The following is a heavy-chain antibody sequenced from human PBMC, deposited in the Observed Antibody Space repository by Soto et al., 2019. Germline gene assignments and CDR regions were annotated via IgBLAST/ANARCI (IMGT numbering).Heavy chain of an antibody. CDR2: TYYRSKWYN. J-gene: IGHJ6*02. D-gene: IGHD1-26*01. V-gene: IGHV6-1*01. CDR1: GESVSTNSAT. Sequence: SQTLSLTCAISGESVSTNSATWDWIRQSPSRGLEWLGRTYYRSKWYNDYAVSVKSRITINPDTSKNQFSLQLNSVTPEDTAVYYCAREPPYRLYGMDVWGQGTTVTVSS. CDR3: AREPPYRLYGMDV.